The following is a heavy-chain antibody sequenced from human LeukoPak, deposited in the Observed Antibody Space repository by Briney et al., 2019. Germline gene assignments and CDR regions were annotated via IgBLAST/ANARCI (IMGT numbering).Heavy chain of an antibody. CDR3: ARDPSLAVAGDYFDY. CDR1: GGSISSYY. Sequence: PSETLSLTCTVSGGSISSYYWSWIRQPAGKGLEWIGRIYTSGSTNYNPSLKSRVTMSVDTSKNQFSLKLSSVTAADTAVYYCARDPSLAVAGDYFDYWGQGTLVTVSS. CDR2: IYTSGST. J-gene: IGHJ4*02. V-gene: IGHV4-4*07. D-gene: IGHD6-19*01.